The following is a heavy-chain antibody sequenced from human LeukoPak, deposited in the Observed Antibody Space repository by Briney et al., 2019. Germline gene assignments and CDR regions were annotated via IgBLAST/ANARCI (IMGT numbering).Heavy chain of an antibody. CDR3: AKEEWLLAVYFDY. V-gene: IGHV3-23*01. Sequence: GGSLRLSCAASGFTFSSYAMSWVRQAPGKGLEWVSTISGSDGSTYYADSVEGRFTISRDNSKNTLYLQMNSLRAEDTAVYYCAKEEWLLAVYFDYWGQGTLVTVSS. CDR2: ISGSDGST. CDR1: GFTFSSYA. D-gene: IGHD3-3*01. J-gene: IGHJ4*02.